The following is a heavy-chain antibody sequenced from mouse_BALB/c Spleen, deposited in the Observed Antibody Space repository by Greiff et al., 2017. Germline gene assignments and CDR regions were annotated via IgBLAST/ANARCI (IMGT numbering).Heavy chain of an antibody. CDR2: INTYTGEP. V-gene: IGHV9-1*02. J-gene: IGHJ3*01. CDR3: ASGQLGPSWFAY. CDR1: GYTFTNYG. D-gene: IGHD3-1*01. Sequence: VESGPELKKPGETVKISCKASGYTFTNYGMNWVKQAPGKGLKWMGWINTYTGEPTYADDFKGRFAFSLETSASTAYLQINNLKNEDMATYFCASGQLGPSWFAYWGQGTLVTVSA.